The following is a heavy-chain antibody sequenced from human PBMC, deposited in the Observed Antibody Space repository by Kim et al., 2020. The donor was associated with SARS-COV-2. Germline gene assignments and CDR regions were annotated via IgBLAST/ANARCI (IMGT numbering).Heavy chain of an antibody. J-gene: IGHJ6*03. V-gene: IGHV4-59*08. Sequence: SETLSLTCTVSGGSISSYYWSWIRQPPGKGLEWIGYIYYSGSTNYNPSLKSRVTISVDTSKNQFSLKLSSVTAADTAVYYCARQGCSSTSCYRRIPGGYYYYYMDVWGKGTTVTVSS. D-gene: IGHD2-2*01. CDR3: ARQGCSSTSCYRRIPGGYYYYYMDV. CDR1: GGSISSYY. CDR2: IYYSGST.